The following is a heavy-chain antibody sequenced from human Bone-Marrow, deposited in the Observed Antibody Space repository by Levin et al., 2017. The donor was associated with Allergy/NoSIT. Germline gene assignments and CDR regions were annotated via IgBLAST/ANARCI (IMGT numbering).Heavy chain of an antibody. Sequence: GGSLRLSCAASGFTFSSYGMHWVRQAPGKGLEWVAVIWYDGSNKYYADSVKGRFTISRDNSKNTLYLQMNSLRAEDTAVYYCARVNPGYCSGGSGYSADWYFDLWGRGTLVTVSS. V-gene: IGHV3-33*01. CDR3: ARVNPGYCSGGSGYSADWYFDL. CDR1: GFTFSSYG. J-gene: IGHJ2*01. CDR2: IWYDGSNK. D-gene: IGHD2-15*01.